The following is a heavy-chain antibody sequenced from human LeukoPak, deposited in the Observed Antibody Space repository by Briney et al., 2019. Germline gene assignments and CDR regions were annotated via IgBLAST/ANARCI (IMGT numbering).Heavy chain of an antibody. CDR1: GYTFTGYY. Sequence: ASVKVSCKASGYTFTGYYMHWVRQAPGQGLEWMGWINPNSGGTNYAQKFQGRVTMTRDTSISTAYMELSRLRSDDTDVYYCARASGSYYRFDYWGQGTLVTVSS. V-gene: IGHV1-2*02. D-gene: IGHD1-26*01. CDR2: INPNSGGT. CDR3: ARASGSYYRFDY. J-gene: IGHJ4*02.